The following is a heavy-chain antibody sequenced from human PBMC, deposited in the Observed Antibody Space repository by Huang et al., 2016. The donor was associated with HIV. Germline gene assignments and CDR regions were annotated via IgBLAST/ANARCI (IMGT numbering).Heavy chain of an antibody. CDR3: ARTGVAVSDDPEYFQH. CDR2: IYYMGTT. CDR1: GDSINSNTFY. Sequence: LQESGPGLVGPSETLSLTCAVSGDSINSNTFYWGWIRRPPGKALEWIGSIYYMGTTDYNPALKRRAIIAVDASKNRIFLHLRSVTAADTGVYYCARTGVAVSDDPEYFQHWGQGALVTIS. J-gene: IGHJ1*01. V-gene: IGHV4-39*02. D-gene: IGHD3-3*01.